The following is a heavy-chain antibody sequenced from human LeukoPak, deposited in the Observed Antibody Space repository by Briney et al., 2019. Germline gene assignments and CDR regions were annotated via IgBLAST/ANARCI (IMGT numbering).Heavy chain of an antibody. CDR2: ISGSGDIT. V-gene: IGHV3-23*01. CDR3: AKVRIAAAGQDFDY. D-gene: IGHD6-13*01. Sequence: GGSLRLSCAASGFTFSTYAMSWVRQAPGKGLEWVSAISGSGDITYLADSVKGRFTISRDNSKNTLYLQMNSLRAEDTAVYYCAKVRIAAAGQDFDYWGQGTLVTVSS. CDR1: GFTFSTYA. J-gene: IGHJ4*02.